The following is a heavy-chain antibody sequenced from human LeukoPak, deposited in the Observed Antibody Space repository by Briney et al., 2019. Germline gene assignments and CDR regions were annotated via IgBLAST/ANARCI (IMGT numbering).Heavy chain of an antibody. CDR2: ITNNGGLT. Sequence: GGSLRLSRAASGFTFTTYAMHWVRQAPGKGLEFVPAITNNGGLTYYANSVKGRFTISRDNPKNTLYLQMGSLRAEDMAVYYCARVATNDRRNAFDIWGQGTMVTVSS. CDR3: ARVATNDRRNAFDI. V-gene: IGHV3-64*01. D-gene: IGHD2-8*01. CDR1: GFTFTTYA. J-gene: IGHJ3*02.